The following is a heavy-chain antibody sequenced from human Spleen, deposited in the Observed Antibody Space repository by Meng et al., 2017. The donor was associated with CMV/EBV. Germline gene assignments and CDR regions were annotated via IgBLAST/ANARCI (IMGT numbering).Heavy chain of an antibody. CDR1: GFTFSSYA. CDR3: ATRGDGSYYYYYGMDV. Sequence: GGSLRLSCAASGFTFSSYAMTWVRHAPGKGLEWVSAVSDNGANTYYADSVKGRFTISRDNSKNTLYLQMNSLRAEDTAVYYCATRGDGSYYYYYGMDVWGQGTTVTVSS. D-gene: IGHD1-26*01. V-gene: IGHV3-23*01. J-gene: IGHJ6*02. CDR2: VSDNGANT.